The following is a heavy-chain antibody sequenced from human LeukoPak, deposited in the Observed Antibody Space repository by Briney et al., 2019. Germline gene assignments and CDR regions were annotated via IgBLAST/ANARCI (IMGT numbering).Heavy chain of an antibody. CDR2: ISYRGNT. CDR3: VRGYCSSTTCSGVGYMDV. D-gene: IGHD2-2*01. Sequence: PSETLSLTCTVSGDSIGSSSDHWGWIRQPPGKGLEWIATISYRGNTYYNPSLKSRVTITVDTSKNQFSLKLSSVTAADTGVYYCVRGYCSSTTCSGVGYMDVWGRGTTVTVSS. CDR1: GDSIGSSSDH. J-gene: IGHJ6*03. V-gene: IGHV4-39*01.